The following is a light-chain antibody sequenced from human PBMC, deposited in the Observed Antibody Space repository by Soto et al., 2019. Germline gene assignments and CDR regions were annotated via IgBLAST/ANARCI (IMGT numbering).Light chain of an antibody. CDR1: QSVSGD. Sequence: ETVMTQSPATLSVSPGERTTLSCRASQSVSGDLAWYQQKPGQAPRLLIYGASTRATGIPARFSGSGSGTEFTLTISSLQSEDFAVHYCQQYGNWPLTFGQGTRLEIK. CDR3: QQYGNWPLT. J-gene: IGKJ5*01. V-gene: IGKV3-15*01. CDR2: GAS.